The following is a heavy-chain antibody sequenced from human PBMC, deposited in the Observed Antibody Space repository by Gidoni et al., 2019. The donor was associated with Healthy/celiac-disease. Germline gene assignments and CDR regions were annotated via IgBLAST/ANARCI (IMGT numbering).Heavy chain of an antibody. J-gene: IGHJ3*02. V-gene: IGHV1-69*01. CDR1: GGPFSSYA. CDR2: IIPIFGTA. CDR3: ARVQNYYDSSGYYGDDAFDI. Sequence: QVQLVQSGAEVKKPGSSVKVSCKASGGPFSSYAISWVRQAPGQGLEWMGGIIPIFGTANYAQKFQGRVTITADESTSTAYMELSSLRSEDTAVYYCARVQNYYDSSGYYGDDAFDIWGQGTMVTVSS. D-gene: IGHD3-22*01.